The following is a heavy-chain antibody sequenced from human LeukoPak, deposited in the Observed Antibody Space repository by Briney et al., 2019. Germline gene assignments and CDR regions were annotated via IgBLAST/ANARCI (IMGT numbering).Heavy chain of an antibody. D-gene: IGHD1-1*01. Sequence: ASVTVSCKASGYTFTGYYIHWVRQAPGQGLEWMGWINPNSGGTNYAQKFQGRVTMTRDTSISTAYMELSRLRSDDTAVYYCARETTYYYYGMDVWGQGTTVTVSS. CDR3: ARETTYYYYGMDV. CDR2: INPNSGGT. CDR1: GYTFTGYY. J-gene: IGHJ6*02. V-gene: IGHV1-2*02.